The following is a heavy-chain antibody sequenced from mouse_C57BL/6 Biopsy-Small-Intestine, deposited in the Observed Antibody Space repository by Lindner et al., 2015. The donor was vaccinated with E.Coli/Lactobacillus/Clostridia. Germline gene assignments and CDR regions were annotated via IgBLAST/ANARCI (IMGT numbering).Heavy chain of an antibody. V-gene: IGHV1-39*01. Sequence: VQLQESGPELVKPGASVRISCKASGYSFTDYNMNWVKQSNGKSLEWIGLIRPNHGTATYNQKFKGRATLTVDQSSSTAYMQLNSLTSEDSAVYYCADWAYWGQGTLVTVSA. CDR1: GYSFTDYN. J-gene: IGHJ3*01. D-gene: IGHD4-1*01. CDR3: ADWAY. CDR2: IRPNHGTA.